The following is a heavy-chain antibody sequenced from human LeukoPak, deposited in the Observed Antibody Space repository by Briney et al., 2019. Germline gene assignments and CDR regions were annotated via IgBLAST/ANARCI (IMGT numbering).Heavy chain of an antibody. J-gene: IGHJ4*02. CDR2: INHSGST. Sequence: SETLSLTCAVYGGSFSGYYWSWIRQPPGKGLEWIGEINHSGSTNYNPSLKSRVTISVDTSKNQFSLKLSSVTAADTAVYYCASSIKVYDSSGYYYYYWGQGTLVTVSS. D-gene: IGHD3-22*01. V-gene: IGHV4-34*01. CDR3: ASSIKVYDSSGYYYYY. CDR1: GGSFSGYY.